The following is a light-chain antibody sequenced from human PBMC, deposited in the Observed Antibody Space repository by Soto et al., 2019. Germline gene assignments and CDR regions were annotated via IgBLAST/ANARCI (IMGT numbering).Light chain of an antibody. V-gene: IGLV9-49*03. CDR2: VDAGGIVG. Sequence: QLVLTQPPSASASLGATVTLTCTLSSGYSNYRVDWYQQRPGKGPRLVMRVDAGGIVGSRGDGIPDRSSVMGSGLNRYLTIKNIQEEDESDYHCGADHGSGSNFVKVFGGGTKLTVL. J-gene: IGLJ2*01. CDR3: GADHGSGSNFVKV. CDR1: SGYSNYR.